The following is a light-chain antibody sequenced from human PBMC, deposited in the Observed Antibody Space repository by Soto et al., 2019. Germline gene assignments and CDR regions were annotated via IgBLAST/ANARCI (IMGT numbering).Light chain of an antibody. V-gene: IGLV2-14*02. J-gene: IGLJ1*01. CDR1: SSDVGSYNL. CDR2: EGS. CDR3: TSYTGSSTHV. Sequence: QSVLTQPASVSGSPGQSITISCTGTSSDVGSYNLVSWYQQHPGKAPKLMIYEGSKRPSGVSNRFSGSKSGNTASLTISGLQAEDEADYYCTSYTGSSTHVFGTGTKVTVL.